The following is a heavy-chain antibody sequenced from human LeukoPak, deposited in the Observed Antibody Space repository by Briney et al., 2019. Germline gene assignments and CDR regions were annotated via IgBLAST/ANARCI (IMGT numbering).Heavy chain of an antibody. D-gene: IGHD1-26*01. CDR2: ISYEGSNK. CDR1: GFTFSSYG. Sequence: HSGRSLRLSCAASGFTFSSYGMHWVRQAPGKGLEWVAVISYEGSNKYYADSVKGRFTISRDNSKNTLYLQMNSLRAEDTAVYYCAKSSGSYYHLDYWGQGTLVTVSS. J-gene: IGHJ4*02. V-gene: IGHV3-30*18. CDR3: AKSSGSYYHLDY.